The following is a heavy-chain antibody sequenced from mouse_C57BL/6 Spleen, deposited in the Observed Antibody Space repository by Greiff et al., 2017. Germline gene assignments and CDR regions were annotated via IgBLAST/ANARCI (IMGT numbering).Heavy chain of an antibody. J-gene: IGHJ2*01. V-gene: IGHV1-53*01. CDR1: GYTFTSYW. CDR2: INPRNGGT. Sequence: QVQLQQPGPELVKPGASVKLSCKASGYTFTSYWMHWVKQRPGQGLEWIGNINPRNGGTNYNEKFKSKATLTVDKSSSTAYLQLSSLTSEDYAVYYCARLDYYGSSYEGYWGQGTTLTVSS. D-gene: IGHD1-1*01. CDR3: ARLDYYGSSYEGY.